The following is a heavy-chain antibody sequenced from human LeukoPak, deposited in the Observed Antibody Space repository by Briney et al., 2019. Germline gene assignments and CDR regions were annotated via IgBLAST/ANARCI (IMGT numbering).Heavy chain of an antibody. Sequence: ASVKVSCKASGYTFTSSGISWVRRAPGQGLEWMGWISAYNGDTNYAQKLQGRVTMTTDTSTSTAYMELRSLRSDDTAVYYCARVLLSGDQNSFDYWGQGTLVTVSS. D-gene: IGHD7-27*01. CDR3: ARVLLSGDQNSFDY. V-gene: IGHV1-18*01. CDR1: GYTFTSSG. CDR2: ISAYNGDT. J-gene: IGHJ4*02.